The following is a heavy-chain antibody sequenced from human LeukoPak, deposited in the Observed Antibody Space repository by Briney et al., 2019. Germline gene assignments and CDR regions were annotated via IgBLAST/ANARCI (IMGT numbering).Heavy chain of an antibody. D-gene: IGHD2-15*01. CDR2: ISSSGSTI. V-gene: IGHV3-11*04. J-gene: IGHJ4*02. Sequence: GGSLRLSCAASGFTFSDYYMSWIRQAPGKGLEWVSYISSSGSTIYYADSVKGRFTISRDNAKNSLYLQMNSLRAEDTAVYYCARDRETVAEYYFDYWGQGTLVTVSS. CDR3: ARDRETVAEYYFDY. CDR1: GFTFSDYY.